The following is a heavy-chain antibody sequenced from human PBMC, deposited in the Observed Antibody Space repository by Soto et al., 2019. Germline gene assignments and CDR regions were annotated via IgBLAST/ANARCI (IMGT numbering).Heavy chain of an antibody. J-gene: IGHJ6*03. Sequence: ASVKVSCKASGYTFTSYDINWVRQASGQGLEWMGWMNPDSGITGYTQKFQGRVTMTRDTSTNTAYMELSRLRFEDTAVYYCASPPQLSRVGLYYYYMAVWGEGTTVTVSS. CDR2: MNPDSGIT. D-gene: IGHD3-10*01. CDR1: GYTFTSYD. V-gene: IGHV1-8*01. CDR3: ASPPQLSRVGLYYYYMAV.